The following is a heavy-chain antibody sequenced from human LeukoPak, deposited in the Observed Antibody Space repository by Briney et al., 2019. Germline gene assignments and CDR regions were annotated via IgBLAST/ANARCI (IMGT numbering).Heavy chain of an antibody. CDR1: GFTFSSYW. J-gene: IGHJ4*02. V-gene: IGHV3-7*01. CDR2: IKQDGSEK. D-gene: IGHD3-16*01. Sequence: PGGSLRLSCAASGFTFSSYWMSWVRQAPGRGLEWVANIKQDGSEKNYVDSVKGRFTISRDNAKNSLYLQMNSLRAEDTAVYYCARVRWGGLYYFDYWGQGTLVTVSS. CDR3: ARVRWGGLYYFDY.